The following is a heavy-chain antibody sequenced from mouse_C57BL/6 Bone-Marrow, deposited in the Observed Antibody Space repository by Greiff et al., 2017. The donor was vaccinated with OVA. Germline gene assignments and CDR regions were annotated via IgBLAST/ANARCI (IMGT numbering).Heavy chain of an antibody. D-gene: IGHD2-4*01. CDR2: IHPNSGST. CDR1: GYTFTSYW. Sequence: QVQLQQPGAELVKPGASVKLSCKASGYTFTSYWMHWVKQRPGQGLEWIGMIHPNSGSTNYNEKFKSKATLTVDKSSSTAYMQLSSLTSEDSAVYYCAISGLRRAWFAYWGQGTLVTVSA. V-gene: IGHV1-64*01. J-gene: IGHJ3*01. CDR3: AISGLRRAWFAY.